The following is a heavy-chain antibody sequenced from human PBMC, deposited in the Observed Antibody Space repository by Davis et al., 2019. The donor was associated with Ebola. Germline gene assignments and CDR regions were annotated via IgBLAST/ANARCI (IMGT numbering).Heavy chain of an antibody. V-gene: IGHV3-15*01. CDR2: IKSKTDGGTT. Sequence: GESLKISCAASGFTFNNAWMSWVRQAPGKGLEWVGRIKSKTDGGTTDYAAPVRGRFTISRDDSKNTLYLQMNSLKTEDTAVYYCTTAAVITVIGDYWGQGTLVTVSS. J-gene: IGHJ4*02. CDR3: TTAAVITVIGDY. D-gene: IGHD3-22*01. CDR1: GFTFNNAW.